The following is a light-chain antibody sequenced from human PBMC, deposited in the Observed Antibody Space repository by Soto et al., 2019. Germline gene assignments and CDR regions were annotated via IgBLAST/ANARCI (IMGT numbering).Light chain of an antibody. CDR2: DAS. CDR1: QSISTW. CDR3: QQDYNLSPK. V-gene: IGKV1-5*01. Sequence: DIQMTQSPSTLSASVGDRVTITCRASQSISTWLAWYQQKPGKAPKLLIYDASSLESGVPSRFSGSGSGTEFTLTISSLQPEDFAVYSCQQDYNLSPKFDQGTTLQMK. J-gene: IGKJ2*01.